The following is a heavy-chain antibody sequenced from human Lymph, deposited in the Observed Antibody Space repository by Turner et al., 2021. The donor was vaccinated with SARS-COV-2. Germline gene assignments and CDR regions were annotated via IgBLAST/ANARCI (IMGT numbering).Heavy chain of an antibody. CDR3: ARVGVRFEWSDGYHYYYAMDV. V-gene: IGHV3-7*03. CDR2: IKQDGSEK. J-gene: IGHJ6*02. D-gene: IGHD3-3*01. CDR1: GFPLSSYW. Sequence: EVQLVESGGGLVQPGGSLRLSCAASGFPLSSYWMSWVRQAPGKGLEWVANIKQDGSEKYYVDSVKCRFTISRDNAKNSLYLQMNSLRADDTAVYFCARVGVRFEWSDGYHYYYAMDVWGQGTTFTVSS.